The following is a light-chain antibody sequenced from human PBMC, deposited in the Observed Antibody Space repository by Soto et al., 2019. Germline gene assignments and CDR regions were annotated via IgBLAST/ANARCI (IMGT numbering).Light chain of an antibody. Sequence: QSVLTQPPSASESPGQSVTISCTGASSGVGGYTFVSWYQQFPGRAPKLLIFSNDQRPSGVPDRFSGSRSGTSASLAISGLRSEDEGDYYCAAWDDSLSGVVFGGGTKLTVL. CDR2: SND. V-gene: IGLV1-47*02. CDR1: SSGVGGYTF. CDR3: AAWDDSLSGVV. J-gene: IGLJ2*01.